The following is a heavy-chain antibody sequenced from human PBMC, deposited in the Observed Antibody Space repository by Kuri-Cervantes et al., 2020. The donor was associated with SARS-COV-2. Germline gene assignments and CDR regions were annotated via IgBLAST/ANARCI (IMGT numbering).Heavy chain of an antibody. CDR2: ISSSSTI. CDR1: GFTFSSYS. J-gene: IGHJ5*02. Sequence: GGSLRLSCAASGFTFSSYSMNWVRQAPGKGLEWVSYISSSSTIYYADSVKGRFTISRDNSKNTLYLQMNSLRAEDTAVYYCAKLGFRGWFDPWGQGTLVTVSS. V-gene: IGHV3-48*01. CDR3: AKLGFRGWFDP. D-gene: IGHD7-27*01.